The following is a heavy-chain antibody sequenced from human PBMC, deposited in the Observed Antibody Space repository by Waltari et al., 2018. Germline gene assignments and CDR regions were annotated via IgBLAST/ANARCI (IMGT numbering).Heavy chain of an antibody. CDR1: GGSISSHY. CDR2: IYYSGST. V-gene: IGHV4-59*11. CDR3: AREKWAQSSRGAFDI. J-gene: IGHJ3*02. Sequence: QVQLQESVPGLVKPSETLSLTCTVSGGSISSHYWSWIRQPPGKGLEWIGYIYYSGSTNYNPSLKSLVTISVDTSKNQFSLKLSSVTAADTAVYYCAREKWAQSSRGAFDIWGQGTMVTVSS. D-gene: IGHD6-13*01.